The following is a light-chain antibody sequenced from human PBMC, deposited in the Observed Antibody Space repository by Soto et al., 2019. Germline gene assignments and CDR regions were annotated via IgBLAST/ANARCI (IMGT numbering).Light chain of an antibody. Sequence: DIQMTQSPSSLSASVGDRVTITCRASQSITSYLNWYQQKPGKAPKMLIYAASSLHSGVPSRFSGGGSGTDCTLTISSLQPEDFATYYCQQRYSTPRTFGQGTKLEIK. CDR2: AAS. V-gene: IGKV1-39*01. J-gene: IGKJ2*02. CDR3: QQRYSTPRT. CDR1: QSITSY.